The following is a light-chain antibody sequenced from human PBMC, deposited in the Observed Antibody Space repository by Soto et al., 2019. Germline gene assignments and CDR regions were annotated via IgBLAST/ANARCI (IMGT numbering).Light chain of an antibody. CDR2: EVN. V-gene: IGLV2-23*02. CDR3: CSYSISTAYL. Sequence: QSVLTQPASVSGSPGQSITISCTGTNGDVGSYDLVSWYQRYPGEAPKLIIYEVNKRPSGISNRFSGSKSGNTASLTISGLQAEDEAEYDCCSYSISTAYLFGTGTKVTVL. J-gene: IGLJ1*01. CDR1: NGDVGSYDL.